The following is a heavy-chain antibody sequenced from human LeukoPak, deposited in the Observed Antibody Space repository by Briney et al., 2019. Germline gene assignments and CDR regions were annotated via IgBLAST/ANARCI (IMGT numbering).Heavy chain of an antibody. CDR3: AKDTPTAGYHLDS. V-gene: IGHV3-30*02. CDR1: GFTLGGYG. D-gene: IGHD6-13*01. Sequence: PGGCLRLSRAASGFTLGGYGMRSASHDPSNWLGWVAFIRYDGSDKSYAESVKSRFTITTDNYDNTLYLQINSRRVEDTAVYYCAKDTPTAGYHLDSWGQGTLVTVSS. CDR2: IRYDGSDK. J-gene: IGHJ4*02.